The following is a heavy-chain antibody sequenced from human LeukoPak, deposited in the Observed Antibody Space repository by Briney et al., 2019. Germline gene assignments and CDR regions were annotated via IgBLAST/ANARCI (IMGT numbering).Heavy chain of an antibody. J-gene: IGHJ4*02. CDR2: ISTTGSTI. V-gene: IGHV3-48*02. CDR3: ARDRSSSGYYPFDY. Sequence: GGSLRLSCAASGFIFSSYSMNWVRQAPGKGLEWVSYISTTGSTIYYAVSVKGRFTISRDNAKNSLYLQMNSLRDEDTAVYYCARDRSSSGYYPFDYWGQGTLVTVSS. CDR1: GFIFSSYS. D-gene: IGHD3-22*01.